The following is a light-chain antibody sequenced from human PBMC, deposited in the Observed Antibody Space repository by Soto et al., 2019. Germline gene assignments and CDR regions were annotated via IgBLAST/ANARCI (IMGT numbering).Light chain of an antibody. CDR1: SSNIRAGYD. V-gene: IGLV1-40*01. Sequence: QSVLTQPPSVSGAPGQRVTISCTGSSSNIRAGYDVHWYQQLPGTAPKLLIYGNSNRPSGVPDRFSGSKSGTSASLDITGLQAEDEADYYCQSYDSSLSGSVVFGGGTKLTVL. CDR3: QSYDSSLSGSVV. CDR2: GNS. J-gene: IGLJ2*01.